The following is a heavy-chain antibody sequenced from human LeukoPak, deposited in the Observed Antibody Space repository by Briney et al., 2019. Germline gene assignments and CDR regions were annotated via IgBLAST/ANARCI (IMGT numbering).Heavy chain of an antibody. D-gene: IGHD4-11*01. CDR2: IYSGGSS. CDR3: ASRATVTTDWFWFDP. J-gene: IGHJ5*02. CDR1: GFTVSSNS. Sequence: PGGSLRLSCAASGFTVSSNSMNWVRQAPGKGLEWVSVIYSGGSSSYADSVKGRFTISRDNSKNTLYLQMNSLRAEDTAVYYCASRATVTTDWFWFDPWGQGTLVTVSS. V-gene: IGHV3-53*01.